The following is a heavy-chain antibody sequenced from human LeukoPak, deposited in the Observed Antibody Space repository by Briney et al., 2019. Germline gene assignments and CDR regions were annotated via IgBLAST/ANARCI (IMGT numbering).Heavy chain of an antibody. CDR2: IKQDGREK. Sequence: PGGSLRLSCAASGFTFSSYWMSWVRQALGKGLGWVANIKQDGREKYYLDSVKGRFTISRDNAKNSLYLQMNSLRAEDTAVYYCAREGIAAAGFDYWGQGTLVTVSS. D-gene: IGHD6-13*01. J-gene: IGHJ4*02. V-gene: IGHV3-7*01. CDR3: AREGIAAAGFDY. CDR1: GFTFSSYW.